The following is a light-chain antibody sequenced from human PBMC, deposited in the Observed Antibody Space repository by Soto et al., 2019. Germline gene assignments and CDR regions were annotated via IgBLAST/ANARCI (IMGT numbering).Light chain of an antibody. CDR3: AAWDDSLNGRV. CDR2: YDN. J-gene: IGLJ1*01. CDR1: NSDIGSNT. V-gene: IGLV1-44*01. Sequence: QSLLTQPPYASGTPGQRFTISCSGSNSDIGSNTVNWYQQLPGTAPKLLIYYDNLRPSGVPDRISGSKSGTSASLAISGLQSEDEADYYCAAWDDSLNGRVFGTGTKVTVL.